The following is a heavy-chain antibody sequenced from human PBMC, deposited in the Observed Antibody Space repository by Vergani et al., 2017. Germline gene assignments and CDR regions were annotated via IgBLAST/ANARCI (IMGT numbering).Heavy chain of an antibody. V-gene: IGHV5-51*01. CDR1: GYIFSNFW. CDR3: ARGGHGSENGGALQL. D-gene: IGHD3-10*01. Sequence: EKQLVQSGSETKKPGASLKISCPAFGYIFSNFWIGWVRQRPGRGLECMGIIYPGDADFKSNPTFRGQVIFSVDTSVNTAYLQWRSLQASDTATYFCARGGHGSENGGALQLWGQGTNITVSS. J-gene: IGHJ3*01. CDR2: IYPGDADF.